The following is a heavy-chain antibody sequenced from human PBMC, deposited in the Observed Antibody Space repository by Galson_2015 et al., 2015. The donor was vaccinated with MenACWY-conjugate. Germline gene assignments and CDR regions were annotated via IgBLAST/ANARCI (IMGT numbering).Heavy chain of an antibody. CDR1: GGSIRSSSFY. J-gene: IGHJ4*02. V-gene: IGHV4-39*07. CDR3: ARGGGLWFGELLSGPVLFDY. CDR2: IYHSGST. D-gene: IGHD3-10*01. Sequence: ETLSLTCNVSGGSIRSSSFYWGWIRQPPGKGLEWIGEIYHSGSTNYNPSLKSRVTISVDKSKNQFSLKLSSVTAADTAVYYCARGGGLWFGELLSGPVLFDYWGQGTLVTVSS.